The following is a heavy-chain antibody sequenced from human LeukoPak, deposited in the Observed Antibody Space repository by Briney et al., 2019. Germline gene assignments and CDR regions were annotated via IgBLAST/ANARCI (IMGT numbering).Heavy chain of an antibody. V-gene: IGHV1-2*02. D-gene: IGHD3-10*01. CDR1: SYTFTDYY. Sequence: GASVKVSCKASSYTFTDYYIHWVRQAPGQGLEWMGWINPNSGGTNYAQKLQGRVTMTTDTSTSTAYMELRSLRSDDTAVYYCARAEPLQYGSGSYTDWGQGTLVTVSS. CDR3: ARAEPLQYGSGSYTD. CDR2: INPNSGGT. J-gene: IGHJ4*02.